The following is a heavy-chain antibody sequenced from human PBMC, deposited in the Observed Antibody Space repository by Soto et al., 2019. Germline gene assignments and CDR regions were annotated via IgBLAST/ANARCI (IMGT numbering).Heavy chain of an antibody. Sequence: GGSLRLSCAASGFTFDDYAMHWVRQAPGKGLEWVSGISWNSGSIGYADSVKGRFTISRDNAKNSLYLQMNSLRAEDTALYYCAKGNRAIFGVVTYPDAFDIWGQGTMVTVSS. D-gene: IGHD3-3*01. CDR2: ISWNSGSI. J-gene: IGHJ3*02. V-gene: IGHV3-9*01. CDR3: AKGNRAIFGVVTYPDAFDI. CDR1: GFTFDDYA.